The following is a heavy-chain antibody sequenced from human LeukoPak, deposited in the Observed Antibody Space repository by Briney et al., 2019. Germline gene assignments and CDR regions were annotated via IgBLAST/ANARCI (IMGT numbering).Heavy chain of an antibody. CDR2: IIPIFGTA. Sequence: ASMKVSCKASGYTFTSYDINWVRQATGQGLEWMGGIIPIFGTANYAQKFQGRVTITADESTSTAYMELSSLRSEDTAVYYCARDVITMVRGVIIVGGDYYYGMDVWGKGTTVTVSS. CDR1: GYTFTSYD. J-gene: IGHJ6*04. V-gene: IGHV1-69*13. D-gene: IGHD3-10*01. CDR3: ARDVITMVRGVIIVGGDYYYGMDV.